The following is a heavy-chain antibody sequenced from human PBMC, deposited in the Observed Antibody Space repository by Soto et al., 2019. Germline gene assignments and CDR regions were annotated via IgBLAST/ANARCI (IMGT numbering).Heavy chain of an antibody. CDR2: FSLSGTT. J-gene: IGHJ4*02. Sequence: SETLSLTCTVSGSSITGTSYWSWIRQPAGKGLEWIGRFSLSGTTNYNPSLRSRVTMSADVSKNQFSLRLTSVTAADTALYYCARGMTPPGAPAWYYFDSWGQGTLVTVSS. CDR1: GSSITGTSY. D-gene: IGHD2-8*02. V-gene: IGHV4-4*07. CDR3: ARGMTPPGAPAWYYFDS.